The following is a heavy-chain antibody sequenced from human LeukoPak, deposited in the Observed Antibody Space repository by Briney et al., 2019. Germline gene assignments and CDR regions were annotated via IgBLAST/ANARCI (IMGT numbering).Heavy chain of an antibody. CDR3: ASAGSGSYYPTYYYYYYMDV. V-gene: IGHV3-21*01. CDR1: GFTFSSYS. J-gene: IGHJ6*03. Sequence: GGSLRLSCAASGFTFSSYSMNWVRQAPGKGLEWVSSISSSSRYIYYADSVKGRFTISRDNAKNSLYLQMNSLRAEDTAVYYCASAGSGSYYPTYYYYYYMDVWGKGTTVTVSS. CDR2: ISSSSRYI. D-gene: IGHD3-10*01.